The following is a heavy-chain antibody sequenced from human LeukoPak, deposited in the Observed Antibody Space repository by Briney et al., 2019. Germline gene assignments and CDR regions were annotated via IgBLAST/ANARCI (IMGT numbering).Heavy chain of an antibody. CDR2: ISYDGSNK. Sequence: QPGGSLRLSCAASGFTFSSYGMHWVRQAPGKGLEWVAVISYDGSNKYYADSVKGRFTISRDNSKNTLYLQMNSLRAEDTAVYYCASTVVVPAAMFGSFDYWGQGTLVTVSS. D-gene: IGHD2-2*01. CDR1: GFTFSSYG. J-gene: IGHJ4*02. V-gene: IGHV3-30*03. CDR3: ASTVVVPAAMFGSFDY.